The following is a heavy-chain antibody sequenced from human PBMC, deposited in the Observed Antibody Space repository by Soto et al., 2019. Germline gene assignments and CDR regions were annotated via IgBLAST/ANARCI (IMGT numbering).Heavy chain of an antibody. CDR2: IYPSDSDT. V-gene: IGHV5-51*01. Sequence: QSLRLSCPGSGYNFTIYWSGWLRQMPGKGLEWMGIIYPSDSDTRYSPSFQGQVTISADQSINTAYLQWDSLKASDTAIYYCARPANTVADHFDLWGQGTPVTAPQ. CDR1: GYNFTIYW. CDR3: ARPANTVADHFDL. D-gene: IGHD4-17*01. J-gene: IGHJ4*02.